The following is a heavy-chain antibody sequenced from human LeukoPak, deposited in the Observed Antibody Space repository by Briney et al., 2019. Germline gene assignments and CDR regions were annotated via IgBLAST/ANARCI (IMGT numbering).Heavy chain of an antibody. CDR1: GGSFSGYY. Sequence: SETLSLTCAVYGGSFSGYYWSWIRQPPGKGLEWIGEINHSGSTNYNPSLKSRVTISVDTSKNQFSLKLSSVTAADTAVYYCARTSWIQLWRRGFDYWGQGTLVTVSS. CDR3: ARTSWIQLWRRGFDY. V-gene: IGHV4-34*01. J-gene: IGHJ4*02. D-gene: IGHD5-18*01. CDR2: INHSGST.